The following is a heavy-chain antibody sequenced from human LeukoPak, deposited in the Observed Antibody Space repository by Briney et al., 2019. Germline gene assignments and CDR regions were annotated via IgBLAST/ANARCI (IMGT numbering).Heavy chain of an antibody. CDR2: IYDSGAT. Sequence: PSETLSLTCSVSGGSVSRDSWTWIRQPAGKGLEWIGYIYDSGATTYNPSLQSRLTMSVDPSKNRFSLKLTSVTAADTAVYYCARNGFRTYCGSGCYSDYMDVWGNGTTVTVAS. V-gene: IGHV4-4*07. CDR1: GGSVSRDS. D-gene: IGHD2-21*02. J-gene: IGHJ6*03. CDR3: ARNGFRTYCGSGCYSDYMDV.